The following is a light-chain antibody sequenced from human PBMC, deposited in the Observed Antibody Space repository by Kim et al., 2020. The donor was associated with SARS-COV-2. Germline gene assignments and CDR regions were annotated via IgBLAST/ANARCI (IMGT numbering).Light chain of an antibody. CDR3: QVWESSSDHHVV. CDR2: YDS. Sequence: SYELTQPPSVSVAPGKTARITCGGNNIGSKSVHWYQQKPGQAPVLVIYYDSDRPSGIPERFSGSNSGNTATLTISRVEAGDEADYYCQVWESSSDHHVVF. J-gene: IGLJ2*01. CDR1: NIGSKS. V-gene: IGLV3-21*01.